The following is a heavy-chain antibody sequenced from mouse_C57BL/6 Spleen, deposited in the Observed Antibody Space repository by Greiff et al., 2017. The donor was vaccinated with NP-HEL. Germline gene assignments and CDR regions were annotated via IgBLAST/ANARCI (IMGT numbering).Heavy chain of an antibody. CDR1: GYSITSGYY. CDR3: ARDGSNWSWFAY. J-gene: IGHJ3*01. V-gene: IGHV3-6*01. CDR2: ISYDGSN. D-gene: IGHD4-1*01. Sequence: EVKLEESGPGLVKPSQSLSLTCSVTGYSITSGYYWNWIRQFPGNKLEWMGYISYDGSNNYNPSLKNRISITRDTSKNQFFLKLNSVTTEDTATYYCARDGSNWSWFAYWGQGTLVTVSA.